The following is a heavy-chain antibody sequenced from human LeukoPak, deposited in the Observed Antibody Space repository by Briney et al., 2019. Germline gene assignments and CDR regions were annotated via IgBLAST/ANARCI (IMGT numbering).Heavy chain of an antibody. Sequence: GGSLRLSCTVSGFTVSSNSMSWVRQAPGKGLEWVSFIYSDNTHYSDSVKGRFTISRDNSKNTLYLQMNSLRAEDTAVYYCARDNFVAGTYDYWGQGTLVTVSS. CDR3: ARDNFVAGTYDY. J-gene: IGHJ4*02. D-gene: IGHD6-19*01. V-gene: IGHV3-53*01. CDR2: IYSDNT. CDR1: GFTVSSNS.